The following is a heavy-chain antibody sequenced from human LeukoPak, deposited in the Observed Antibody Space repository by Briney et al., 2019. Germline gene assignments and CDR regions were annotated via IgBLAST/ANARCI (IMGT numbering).Heavy chain of an antibody. D-gene: IGHD3-3*01. CDR1: GYTFTSYG. Sequence: ASVKVSCKASGYTFTSYGISWVRQAPGQGLEWMGWISAYNGNINYAQKLQGRVTMTTDTSTSTAYMELRSLRSDDTAVYYCAREGRGYDFWSGYYDYYYYYMDVWGKGTTVTVSS. CDR3: AREGRGYDFWSGYYDYYYYYMDV. CDR2: ISAYNGNI. J-gene: IGHJ6*03. V-gene: IGHV1-18*01.